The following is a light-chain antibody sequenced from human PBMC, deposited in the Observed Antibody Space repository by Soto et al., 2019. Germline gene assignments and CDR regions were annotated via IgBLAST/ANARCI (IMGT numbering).Light chain of an antibody. Sequence: EIVLTQSPGTLSLSPGERATLSCRASQSVGSSYLAWYQQKPGQAPRLLIYGASSRATGIPARFSGSGSGTEFTLTISSLQSEDFAVYYCQQYNNWLWTFGQGTKVDI. CDR3: QQYNNWLWT. V-gene: IGKV3D-15*01. J-gene: IGKJ1*01. CDR2: GAS. CDR1: QSVGSSY.